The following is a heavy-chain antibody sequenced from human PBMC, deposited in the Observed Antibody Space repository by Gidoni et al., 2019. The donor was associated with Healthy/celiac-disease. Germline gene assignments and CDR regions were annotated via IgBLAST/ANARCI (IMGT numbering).Heavy chain of an antibody. V-gene: IGHV4-39*01. CDR1: GGSISSSRYY. Sequence: QLQLQESGPGLVKPSETLSLTCTVSGGSISSSRYYWGWIRQPPGKGLEWIGSIYYSGSTYYNPSLKSRVTISVDTSKNQFSLKLSSVTAADTAVYYCARLSITMIVVVPLIDAFDIWGQGTMVTVSS. J-gene: IGHJ3*02. CDR2: IYYSGST. D-gene: IGHD3-22*01. CDR3: ARLSITMIVVVPLIDAFDI.